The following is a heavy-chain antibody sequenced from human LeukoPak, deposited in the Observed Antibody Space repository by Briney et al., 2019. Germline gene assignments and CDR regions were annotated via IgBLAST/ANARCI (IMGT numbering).Heavy chain of an antibody. J-gene: IGHJ4*02. D-gene: IGHD1-1*01. CDR2: IAGGDEST. V-gene: IGHV3-23*01. CDR3: ARGVYWSLDY. Sequence: GGSLRLSCAISGFIFNTNGMNWVRQSPGKGLEWLATIAGGDESTYYADSVKGRFAISRDNSKNTVFLHMNSLRVEDTAVYYCARGVYWSLDYWGQGIPVTVSS. CDR1: GFIFNTNG.